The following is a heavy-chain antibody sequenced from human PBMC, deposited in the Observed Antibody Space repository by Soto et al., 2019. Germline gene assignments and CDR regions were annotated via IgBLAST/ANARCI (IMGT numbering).Heavy chain of an antibody. CDR3: ARGRKYYYDSSGYQTPDAFDI. CDR1: GGSISSGGYY. CDR2: IYYSGST. J-gene: IGHJ3*02. V-gene: IGHV4-31*03. D-gene: IGHD3-22*01. Sequence: SETLSLTCTVSGGSISSGGYYWSWIRQHPGEGLEWIGYIYYSGSTYYNPSLKSRVTISVDTSKNQFSLKLSSVTAADTAVYYCARGRKYYYDSSGYQTPDAFDIWGQGTMVTVSS.